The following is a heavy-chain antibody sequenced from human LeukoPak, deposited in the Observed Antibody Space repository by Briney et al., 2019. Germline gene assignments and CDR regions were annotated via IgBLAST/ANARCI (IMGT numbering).Heavy chain of an antibody. CDR1: GGSISSYY. J-gene: IGHJ3*02. D-gene: IGHD6-25*01. V-gene: IGHV4-59*08. CDR2: FHYSGTT. Sequence: PSETLSLTCTVSGGSISSYYWSWIRQPRENELEWIGYFHYSGTTNYNPSLKSRVTISVDTSKNQFSLKLRFVTAADTAVYYCARTYSSGAFDIWGQGTMVTVSS. CDR3: ARTYSSGAFDI.